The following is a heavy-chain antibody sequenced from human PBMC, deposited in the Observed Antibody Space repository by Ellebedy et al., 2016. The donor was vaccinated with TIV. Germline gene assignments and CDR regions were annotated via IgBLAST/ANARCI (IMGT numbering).Heavy chain of an antibody. CDR2: ISPNDEK. Sequence: SGPTLVKPTETLTLTCSVSGISLNDAGMHVSWIRQSPGKALEWLAHISPNDEKSYSTSLRSRLAISRDTSKSQVVLTMTNMDPVDTATYYCARLADHWGPGTLVTVSS. CDR3: ARLADH. CDR1: GISLNDAGMH. V-gene: IGHV2-26*01. J-gene: IGHJ4*02.